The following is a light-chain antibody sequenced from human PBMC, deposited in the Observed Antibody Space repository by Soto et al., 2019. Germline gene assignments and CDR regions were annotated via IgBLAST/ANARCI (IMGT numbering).Light chain of an antibody. CDR3: QQYGSSRT. J-gene: IGKJ1*01. CDR1: QSVSSN. CDR2: GAS. Sequence: THSPVTLSLSPGERATLSCRASQSVSSNLAWYQQRPGQAPRLLIYGASTRASGVPDRFSGSGSGTDFTLTISRLEPEDFAVYYCQQYGSSRTFGQGTKVDIK. V-gene: IGKV3-20*01.